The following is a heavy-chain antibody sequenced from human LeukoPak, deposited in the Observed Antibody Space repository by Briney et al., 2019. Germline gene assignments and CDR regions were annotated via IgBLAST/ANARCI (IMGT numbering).Heavy chain of an antibody. CDR2: IGYDGRFK. Sequence: GTSLRLSCATSGFTFNNYPMHWVRQAPGKGLEWVAVIGYDGRFKFHSDSVKGRFTISRDDSKNTLYLQMNSLRPEDTALYYCAKQMVERPHYYYMDVWGKGTTVTVSS. J-gene: IGHJ6*03. CDR1: GFTFNNYP. D-gene: IGHD2-15*01. CDR3: AKQMVERPHYYYMDV. V-gene: IGHV3-30-3*02.